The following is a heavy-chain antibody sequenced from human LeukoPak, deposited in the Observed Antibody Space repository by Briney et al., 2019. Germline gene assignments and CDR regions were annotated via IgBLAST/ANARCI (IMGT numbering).Heavy chain of an antibody. J-gene: IGHJ3*02. CDR2: IYYSGST. CDR1: GGSISSYY. V-gene: IGHV4-59*01. CDR3: ARAIVVVRTDSFNI. Sequence: SETLSLTCTVSGGSISSYYWSWIRQPPGKGLEWMGYIYYSGSTNYNTSPKSRVTISVDTSKYQFSLKLSSVSAGDTAVYYCARAIVVVRTDSFNIGGQGTMVTVSS. D-gene: IGHD3-22*01.